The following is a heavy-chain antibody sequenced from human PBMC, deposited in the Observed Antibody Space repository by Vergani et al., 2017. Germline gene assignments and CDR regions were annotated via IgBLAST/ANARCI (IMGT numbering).Heavy chain of an antibody. CDR3: AKESYDSSGYYPAGFSYYYYGMDV. D-gene: IGHD3-22*01. J-gene: IGHJ6*02. Sequence: EVQLLESGGGLVQPGGSLRLSCAASGFTFSSYAMSWVRQAPGKGLEWVSAISGSGGSTYYADSVKGRFTISRDNSKNTLYLQMNSLRAEDTAVYYCAKESYDSSGYYPAGFSYYYYGMDVWGQGTTVTVSS. CDR1: GFTFSSYA. CDR2: ISGSGGST. V-gene: IGHV3-23*01.